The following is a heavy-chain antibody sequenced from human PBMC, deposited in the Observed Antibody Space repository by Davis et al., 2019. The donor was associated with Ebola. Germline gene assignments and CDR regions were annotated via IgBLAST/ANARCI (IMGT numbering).Heavy chain of an antibody. D-gene: IGHD6-19*01. CDR2: LKYDGSDK. CDR1: GFTFGDYW. Sequence: GESLKISCAASGFTFGDYWMTWVRQAPGKGLEWVGKLKYDGSDKYYVDSVKGRFTISRDNAKNSLYLQMNSLTVEDTAIYYCAKDSGWQMSPWGQGTLVIVSS. J-gene: IGHJ5*02. V-gene: IGHV3-7*01. CDR3: AKDSGWQMSP.